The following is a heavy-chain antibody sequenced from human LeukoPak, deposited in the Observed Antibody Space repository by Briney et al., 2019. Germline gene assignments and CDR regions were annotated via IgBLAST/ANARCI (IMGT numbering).Heavy chain of an antibody. CDR2: ISGSDDST. CDR1: GFTFSSYG. V-gene: IGHV3-23*01. J-gene: IGHJ4*02. D-gene: IGHD3-10*01. Sequence: PGGSLRLSCAASGFTFSSYGMSWVRQAPGKGLEWVSGISGSDDSTNYADSVKGRFTISRDNSKNTLYLQMNSLRAEDTAVYYCVKWGESYGAYFDYWGQGTLVTVSS. CDR3: VKWGESYGAYFDY.